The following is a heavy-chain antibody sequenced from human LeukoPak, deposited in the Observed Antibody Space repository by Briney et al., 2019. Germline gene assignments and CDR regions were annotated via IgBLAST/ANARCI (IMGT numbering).Heavy chain of an antibody. CDR3: TTPAAGPRAEYSQF. CDR2: IWYGGSNK. D-gene: IGHD6-13*01. V-gene: IGHV3-33*08. Sequence: GRSLRLSCAASGFTFSSYGMHWVRQAPGKGLEWVAVIWYGGSNKYYADSVKGRFTISRDNSKNTLYLQMNSLAVEDTAVYYCTTPAAGPRAEYSQFWGQGTLVTVSS. J-gene: IGHJ1*01. CDR1: GFTFSSYG.